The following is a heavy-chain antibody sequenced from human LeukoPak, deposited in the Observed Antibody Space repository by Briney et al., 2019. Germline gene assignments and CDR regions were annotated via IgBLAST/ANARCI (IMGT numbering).Heavy chain of an antibody. Sequence: ASVTVSCTASGYTFTGYYMHWVRQAPGQGLEWMGRINPNSGGTNYAQKFQGRVTMTRDTSISTAYMELSRLRSDDTAVYYCARDLGDYGGNSGGFDYWGQGTLVTVSS. J-gene: IGHJ4*02. D-gene: IGHD4-23*01. CDR3: ARDLGDYGGNSGGFDY. V-gene: IGHV1-2*06. CDR2: INPNSGGT. CDR1: GYTFTGYY.